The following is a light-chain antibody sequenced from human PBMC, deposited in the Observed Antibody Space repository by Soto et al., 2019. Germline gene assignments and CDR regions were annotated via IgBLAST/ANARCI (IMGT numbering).Light chain of an antibody. V-gene: IGLV4-60*02. J-gene: IGLJ3*02. CDR3: ETWDSTSWV. CDR1: SGHSSYI. CDR2: LEGSGSY. Sequence: QLVLTQSSSASASLGSSVKFTCTLSSGHSSYIIAWHQQQPGKAPRYLMKLEGSGSYNKGSGVPDRFSGSSSGADRYLTISNLAFEDEADYYCETWDSTSWVFGGGTKLTVL.